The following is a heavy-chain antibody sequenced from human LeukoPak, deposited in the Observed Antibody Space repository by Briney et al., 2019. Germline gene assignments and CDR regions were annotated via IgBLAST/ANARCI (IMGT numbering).Heavy chain of an antibody. CDR3: ARRGAAWATTVTGYFDY. V-gene: IGHV4-39*01. CDR1: GGSISSSSYH. J-gene: IGHJ4*02. Sequence: SETLSLTCTVSGGSISSSSYHWGWIRQPPGKGLEWIGSIYYSGSTYYNPSLKSRVTIPVDTSKNQFSLKLSSVTAADTAVYYCARRGAAWATTVTGYFDYWGQGTLVTVSS. CDR2: IYYSGST. D-gene: IGHD4-17*01.